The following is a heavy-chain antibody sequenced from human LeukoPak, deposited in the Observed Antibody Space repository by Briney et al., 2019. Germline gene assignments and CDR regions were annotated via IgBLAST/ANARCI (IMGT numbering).Heavy chain of an antibody. CDR2: IYYTGST. CDR1: GGSISSSSYY. V-gene: IGHV4-39*07. J-gene: IGHJ4*02. CDR3: AREGRGRFGELEIDY. D-gene: IGHD3-10*01. Sequence: SETLSLTCTASGGSISSSSYYWGWIRQPPGKGLEWIGSIYYTGSTYYNPSLKSRVTISVDTSKNQFSLKLSSVTAADTAVYYCAREGRGRFGELEIDYWGQGTLVTVSS.